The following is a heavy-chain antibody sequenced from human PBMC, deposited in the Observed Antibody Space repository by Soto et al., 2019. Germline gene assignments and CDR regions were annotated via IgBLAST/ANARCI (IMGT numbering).Heavy chain of an antibody. V-gene: IGHV3-23*01. CDR2: ISGTGSSI. CDR1: GFTFNKYA. J-gene: IGHJ4*02. D-gene: IGHD3-10*01. CDR3: AKDQGYSGSGSYYPLDY. Sequence: PGGSLRLSCAASGFTFNKYAMSWVRQAPGKGLEWVSAISGTGSSIYYADSVKGRFTISRDNSKNTLYLQMNSLRAEDTAVYYCAKDQGYSGSGSYYPLDYWGQGALVTVSS.